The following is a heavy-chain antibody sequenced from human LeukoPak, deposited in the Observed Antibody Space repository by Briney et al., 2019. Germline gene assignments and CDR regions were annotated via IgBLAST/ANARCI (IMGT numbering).Heavy chain of an antibody. CDR1: GYTFTSYG. J-gene: IGHJ4*02. D-gene: IGHD2-15*01. V-gene: IGHV1-18*01. CDR3: ARDFAPYCSGGSCYEGTGVDY. Sequence: ASVKVSCKASGYTFTSYGISWVRQAPGQGLGWMGWISAYNGNTNYAQKLQGRVTMTTDTSTSTAYMELRSLRSDDTAVYYCARDFAPYCSGGSCYEGTGVDYWGQGTLVTVSS. CDR2: ISAYNGNT.